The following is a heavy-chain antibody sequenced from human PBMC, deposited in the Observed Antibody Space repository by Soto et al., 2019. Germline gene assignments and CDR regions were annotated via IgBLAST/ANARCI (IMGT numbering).Heavy chain of an antibody. J-gene: IGHJ4*02. CDR3: ARDRDYGDYGSDY. D-gene: IGHD4-17*01. CDR2: ISDSARTI. CDR1: GFIFSSYE. Sequence: EEQLVESGGGLVQPGGSLRLSCAASGFIFSSYEMNWVRQAPGKGLEWISYISDSARTIYYADSVKGRFTVSRDNAKNLLYLQMNSLRAEDTAVYYCARDRDYGDYGSDYWGQGTLVTVSS. V-gene: IGHV3-48*03.